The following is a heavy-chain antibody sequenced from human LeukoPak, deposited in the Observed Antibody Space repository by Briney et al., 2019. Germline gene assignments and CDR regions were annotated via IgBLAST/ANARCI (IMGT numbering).Heavy chain of an antibody. CDR3: ARVTSRLGWFDP. J-gene: IGHJ5*02. D-gene: IGHD1-14*01. V-gene: IGHV4-38-2*02. Sequence: RSSETLSLTCTVSGYSISSGYYWGWIRQPPGKGLEWIGSISHSGSTYYKPSPKSRVTISVDTSKNQFSLKLRSVTAADTAVYYCARVTSRLGWFDPWGQGTLVTVSS. CDR1: GYSISSGYY. CDR2: ISHSGST.